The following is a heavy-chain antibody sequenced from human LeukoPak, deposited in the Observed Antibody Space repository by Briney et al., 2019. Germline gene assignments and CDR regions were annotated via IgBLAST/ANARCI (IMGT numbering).Heavy chain of an antibody. Sequence: GALRLSCAASGFTFSSYSINWVRQAPGQGLEWVSSISSSSYIYYADSVKGRFTISRDNAKNSLYLQMNSLRAEDTAVYYCARDLFTMVRGPKKGQFDYWGQGTLVTVSS. CDR2: ISSSSYI. CDR3: ARDLFTMVRGPKKGQFDY. CDR1: GFTFSSYS. V-gene: IGHV3-21*01. J-gene: IGHJ4*02. D-gene: IGHD3-10*01.